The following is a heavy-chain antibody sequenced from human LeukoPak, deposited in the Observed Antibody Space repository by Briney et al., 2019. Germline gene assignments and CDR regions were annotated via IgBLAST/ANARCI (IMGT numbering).Heavy chain of an antibody. Sequence: GGSLRLSCAASGFTFSTYWMSWVRQAPGKGLEWVADIKQDGSEKYYVDSVKGRFTIFRDNAKNSMYLQMNSLRAEDTAVYYCARGPSGYHNTGGQGTLVTVSS. J-gene: IGHJ4*02. CDR2: IKQDGSEK. CDR1: GFTFSTYW. CDR3: ARGPSGYHNT. V-gene: IGHV3-7*01. D-gene: IGHD5-12*01.